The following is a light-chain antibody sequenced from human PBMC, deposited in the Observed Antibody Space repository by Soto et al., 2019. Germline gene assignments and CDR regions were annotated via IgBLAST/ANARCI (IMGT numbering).Light chain of an antibody. V-gene: IGKV3-11*01. CDR1: QSVSSY. Sequence: EIVLTQSPATLSLSLGERATLSCRASQSVSSYLAWYQQKPGQAPRLLIYDASNRATGIPARFSGSGSGTDFTLTISSLEPEDFAVYYCQQRSNWPTFGQGTKLEI. CDR2: DAS. J-gene: IGKJ2*01. CDR3: QQRSNWPT.